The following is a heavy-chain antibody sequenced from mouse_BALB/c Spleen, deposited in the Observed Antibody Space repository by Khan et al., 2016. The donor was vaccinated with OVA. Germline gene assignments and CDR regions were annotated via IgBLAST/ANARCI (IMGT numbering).Heavy chain of an antibody. V-gene: IGHV1-26*01. CDR2: VNPNTDNV. CDR1: GYSFTLYY. CDR3: AREYDVFAS. J-gene: IGHJ3*01. Sequence: EVQLQESGPDLVKPGASVKISCKASGYSFTLYYMSWVKQSPGKSLEWIGRVNPNTDNVNYNQEFKGKAIFTVDKSSHTAYMELRSLTSEDSAVYYCAREYDVFASWGQGTLVTVSA. D-gene: IGHD2-14*01.